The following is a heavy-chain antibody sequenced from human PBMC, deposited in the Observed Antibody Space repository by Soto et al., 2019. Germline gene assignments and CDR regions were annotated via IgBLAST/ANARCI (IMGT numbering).Heavy chain of an antibody. J-gene: IGHJ5*02. CDR1: GGTFSSYA. CDR3: AREAGYCSSTSCLGGWSWFDP. D-gene: IGHD2-2*01. V-gene: IGHV1-69*01. Sequence: QVQLVQSGAEVKKPGSSVKVSCKASGGTFSSYAISWVRQAPGQGLEWMGGIIPIFGTANYAQKFQGRVTITAEESTSTAYMELSSLRSEDTAVYYCAREAGYCSSTSCLGGWSWFDPWGQGTLVTVSS. CDR2: IIPIFGTA.